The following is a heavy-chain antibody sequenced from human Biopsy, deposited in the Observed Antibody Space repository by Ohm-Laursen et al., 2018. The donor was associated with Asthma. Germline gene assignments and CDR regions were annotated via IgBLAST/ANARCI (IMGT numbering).Heavy chain of an antibody. Sequence: ASVKVSCKPSGYTFNSAGITWVRQAPAQGLEWMGWISVYNGNTKVAQKLQDRVTMITDTSTSTAYMELRSLRSDDTAVYFCARAVDYSHYYGIDVWGQGTTVTVS. D-gene: IGHD3-10*01. CDR3: ARAVDYSHYYGIDV. CDR2: ISVYNGNT. V-gene: IGHV1-18*01. CDR1: GYTFNSAG. J-gene: IGHJ6*02.